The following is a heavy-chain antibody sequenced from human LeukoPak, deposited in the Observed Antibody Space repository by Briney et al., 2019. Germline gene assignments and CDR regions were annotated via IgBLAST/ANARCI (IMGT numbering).Heavy chain of an antibody. Sequence: GGSLRLSCAASGFTFSNYAMTWVRQPPGKGLEGVSSVSNTAGSTYYADSVKGRFTISRENAKNSLYLQMNSLRAGDTAGYYCARRGCGGDCYSHSWYFDLWGRGTLVTVSS. D-gene: IGHD2-21*02. CDR2: VSNTAGST. J-gene: IGHJ2*01. CDR1: GFTFSNYA. CDR3: ARRGCGGDCYSHSWYFDL. V-gene: IGHV3-23*01.